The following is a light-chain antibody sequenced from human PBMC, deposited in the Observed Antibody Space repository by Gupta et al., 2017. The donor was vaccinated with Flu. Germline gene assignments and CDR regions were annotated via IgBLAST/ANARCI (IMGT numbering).Light chain of an antibody. Sequence: QSVLAQPPSASGTPGQMVTISCSGSSSNVGSNSVHWYQQVPGTAPKLRIYENNQRPSGVPDRFAGSNSGNSDSLAISRLESEDEAEYDCAGWDASMNGQEVFGTGTKVTV. CDR3: AGWDASMNGQEV. J-gene: IGLJ1*01. CDR2: ENN. V-gene: IGLV1-44*01. CDR1: SSNVGSNS.